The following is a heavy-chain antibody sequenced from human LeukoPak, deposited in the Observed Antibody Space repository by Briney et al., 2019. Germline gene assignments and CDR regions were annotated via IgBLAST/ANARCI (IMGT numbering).Heavy chain of an antibody. CDR3: ARPYCASTSCPTFEY. CDR1: GFTFRSHG. Sequence: GGSLRLSCAASGFTFRSHGMHWVRQAPGKGLEWLSYISSGSDTIFYADSVKGRFTISRDNAKNSLYLQMNSLRAEDTAVYYCARPYCASTSCPTFEYWGQGTLVTVSS. D-gene: IGHD2-2*01. CDR2: ISSGSDTI. V-gene: IGHV3-48*01. J-gene: IGHJ4*02.